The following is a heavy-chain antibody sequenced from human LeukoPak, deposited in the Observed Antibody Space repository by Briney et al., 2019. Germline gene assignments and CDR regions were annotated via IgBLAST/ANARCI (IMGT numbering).Heavy chain of an antibody. CDR2: ISGSAGNT. CDR3: AKDKSFSPPHVWELGY. J-gene: IGHJ4*02. V-gene: IGHV3-23*01. D-gene: IGHD3-16*01. Sequence: PGGSLRLSCAASGFTFSSYAMNWVRQAPGKGLEWVSTISGSAGNTYYADSVKGRFTISRDNSNNTLYLQMNSLRAEDTAVYYCAKDKSFSPPHVWELGYWGQGTLVTVSS. CDR1: GFTFSSYA.